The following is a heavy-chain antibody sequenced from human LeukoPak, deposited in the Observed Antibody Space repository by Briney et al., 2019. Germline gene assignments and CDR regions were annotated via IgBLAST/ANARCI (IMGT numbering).Heavy chain of an antibody. D-gene: IGHD6-19*01. Sequence: GVSLRLSCAPSRFTFNDFAMHWVRQAPGKGLEWVALISYEGGYIYYADSVQGRFTISRDNSKNMLFLQMNNLRPDHTAAYFCARDPPFRSGWSQNFFDHWGQGTLVTVSS. V-gene: IGHV3-30*04. J-gene: IGHJ4*02. CDR1: RFTFNDFA. CDR2: ISYEGGYI. CDR3: ARDPPFRSGWSQNFFDH.